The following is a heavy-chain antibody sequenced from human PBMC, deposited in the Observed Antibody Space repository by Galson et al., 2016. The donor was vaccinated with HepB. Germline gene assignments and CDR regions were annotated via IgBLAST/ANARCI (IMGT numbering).Heavy chain of an antibody. CDR3: ARGPTGALDY. J-gene: IGHJ4*02. D-gene: IGHD1-1*01. Sequence: SVKVSCKASGYRFIEYGVNWVRQAPGQGLEWMGWINPNTGNPTYAQGFTGRFVFSSDTSATTAYLQISGLAPDDSAIYFCARGPTGALDYWGQGTLVTVSS. CDR1: GYRFIEYG. CDR2: INPNTGNP. V-gene: IGHV7-4-1*02.